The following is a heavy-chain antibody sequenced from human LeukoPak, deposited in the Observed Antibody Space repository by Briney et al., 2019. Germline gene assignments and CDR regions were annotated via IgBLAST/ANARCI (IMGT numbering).Heavy chain of an antibody. CDR1: GYTFIGYY. CDR2: INGYNGNT. D-gene: IGHD4-23*01. V-gene: IGHV1-18*04. Sequence: ASVKVSCKTSGYTFIGYYMHWVRQAPGQGLEWMGWINGYNGNTNYVQKFQGRVTMTIDTSTSTAYMELRSLTSDDTATYYCARDLRTVVHEYWGQGTLVTVSS. CDR3: ARDLRTVVHEY. J-gene: IGHJ4*02.